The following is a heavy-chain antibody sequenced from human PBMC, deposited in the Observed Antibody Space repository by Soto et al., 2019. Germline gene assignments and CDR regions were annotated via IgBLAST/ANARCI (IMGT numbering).Heavy chain of an antibody. Sequence: LKISCKGSGYSFSSYWIGWGRQLPEKGLEWMGIIYPGDSDTRYSPSIQGQVTISADKSISTAYLQWSSLKASDTAMYYCARLDGDYIKPNFDYWGQGTLVTVSS. D-gene: IGHD4-17*01. J-gene: IGHJ4*02. V-gene: IGHV5-51*01. CDR3: ARLDGDYIKPNFDY. CDR1: GYSFSSYW. CDR2: IYPGDSDT.